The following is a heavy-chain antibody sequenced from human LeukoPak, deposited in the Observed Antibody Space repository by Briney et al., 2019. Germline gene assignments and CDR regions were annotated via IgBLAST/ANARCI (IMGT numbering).Heavy chain of an antibody. CDR1: GFTFNSDW. V-gene: IGHV3-74*01. D-gene: IGHD1-26*01. J-gene: IGHJ1*01. Sequence: GGSLRLSCAASGFTFNSDWMHWVRQAPGKGLVWVSRINSDGSSISYADSVKGRFTISRDNAKNTLYLQMNSLRAEDTAVCYCARDHPSGSYYHHWGQGTLVTVSS. CDR3: ARDHPSGSYYHH. CDR2: INSDGSSI.